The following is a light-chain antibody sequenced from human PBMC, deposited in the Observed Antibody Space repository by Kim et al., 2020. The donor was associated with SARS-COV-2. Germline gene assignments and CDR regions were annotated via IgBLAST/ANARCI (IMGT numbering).Light chain of an antibody. CDR1: QSVSSK. CDR3: QQYNDWPLT. Sequence: VSPGTRVTLSCRASQSVSSKLAWYQQKPGQSPRLLIYGASARASGVPARLSGSGSGTEFTLTISSLQSEDFAIYYCQQYNDWPLTFGGGTKVDIK. V-gene: IGKV3-15*01. CDR2: GAS. J-gene: IGKJ4*01.